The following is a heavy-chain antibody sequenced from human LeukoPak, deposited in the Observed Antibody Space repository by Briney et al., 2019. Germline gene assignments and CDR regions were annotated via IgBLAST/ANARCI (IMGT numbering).Heavy chain of an antibody. V-gene: IGHV4-34*01. D-gene: IGHD6-13*01. J-gene: IGHJ6*03. CDR1: GGSFSGYY. Sequence: PSETLSLTCAVYGGSFSGYYWSWIRQPPGKGLEWIGEINHSGSTNYNPSLKSRVTISVDTSKNQFSLKLSSVTAADTAVYYCARRARGAAAGRTYYYYYYMDVWGKGTTVTISS. CDR3: ARRARGAAAGRTYYYYYYMDV. CDR2: INHSGST.